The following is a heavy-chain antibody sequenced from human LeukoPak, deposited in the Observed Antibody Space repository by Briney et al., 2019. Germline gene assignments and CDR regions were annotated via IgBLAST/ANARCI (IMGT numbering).Heavy chain of an antibody. V-gene: IGHV1-8*01. Sequence: ASVKVSCKASGYTFTSYDINWVRQATGQGLEWMGWMNPSSGNTGYAQKFQGRVTMTRNTSISTAYMELSSLRSEDTAVYYCARMYSSLSSYYYYGMDVWGQGTTVTVSS. D-gene: IGHD6-13*01. J-gene: IGHJ6*02. CDR1: GYTFTSYD. CDR2: MNPSSGNT. CDR3: ARMYSSLSSYYYYGMDV.